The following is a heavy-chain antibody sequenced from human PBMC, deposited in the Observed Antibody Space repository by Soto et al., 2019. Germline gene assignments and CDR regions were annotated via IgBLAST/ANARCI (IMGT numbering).Heavy chain of an antibody. D-gene: IGHD3-3*01. CDR3: ARDRTMTPFYYYYGMDV. V-gene: IGHV3-30*14. Sequence: QVQLVESGGGVVQPGRSLRLSCAASGFTFSSYAMHWVRQAPGKGLEWVAVISYDGSNKYYADSVKGRFTISRDNSKNTLYLQMNSLRSEDTAVYYCARDRTMTPFYYYYGMDVWGQGTTVTVSS. CDR1: GFTFSSYA. CDR2: ISYDGSNK. J-gene: IGHJ6*02.